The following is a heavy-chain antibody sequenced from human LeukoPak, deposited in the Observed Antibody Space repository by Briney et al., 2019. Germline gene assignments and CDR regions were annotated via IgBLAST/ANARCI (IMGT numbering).Heavy chain of an antibody. CDR1: GYTFTDYY. Sequence: GASVKVSCKASGYTFTDYYMYWVRQAPGQGLEWMRRINPNSGDTFYAQKFQGRVTMTRDASISTAYMELSRLRSDDTAVYYCARVMKATVRTSNFDYWGQGTLVTVSS. CDR2: INPNSGDT. CDR3: ARVMKATVRTSNFDY. J-gene: IGHJ4*02. V-gene: IGHV1-2*06. D-gene: IGHD4-17*01.